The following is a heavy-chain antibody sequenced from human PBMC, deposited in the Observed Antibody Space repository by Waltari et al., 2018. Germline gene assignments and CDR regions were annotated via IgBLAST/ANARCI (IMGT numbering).Heavy chain of an antibody. V-gene: IGHV1-2*06. Sequence: QVQLVQSGAEVKKPGASVKVSCTASGYTFSAYFMPWVRQAPGQGLEWMGRIDPNSGGTNYAQKFQGRVTMTRDTSISTIYMELRRLTFDDTALYYCARDASTAVPEGDAFDIWGQGTMVAVSA. D-gene: IGHD6-19*01. J-gene: IGHJ3*02. CDR3: ARDASTAVPEGDAFDI. CDR2: IDPNSGGT. CDR1: GYTFSAYF.